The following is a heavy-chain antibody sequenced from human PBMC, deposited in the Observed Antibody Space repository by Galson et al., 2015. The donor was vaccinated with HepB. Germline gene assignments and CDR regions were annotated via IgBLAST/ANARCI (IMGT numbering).Heavy chain of an antibody. V-gene: IGHV3-21*01. CDR1: GFTFSSYA. J-gene: IGHJ5*02. CDR3: ARKYGSGIGP. Sequence: SLRLSCAASGFTFSSYAMHWVRQAPGKGLEWVSSISSSSSYIYYADSVKGRFTISRDNAKNSLYLQMNSLRAEDTAVYYCARKYGSGIGPWGQGTLVTVSS. CDR2: ISSSSSYI. D-gene: IGHD3-10*01.